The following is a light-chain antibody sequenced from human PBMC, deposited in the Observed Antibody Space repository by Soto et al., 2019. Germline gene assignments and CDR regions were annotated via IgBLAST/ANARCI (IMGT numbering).Light chain of an antibody. Sequence: SYELTQPPSVSVAPGDTARISCGGNNIGDKSVHWYQQKPGQAPVLVIFYDTDRPSGIPERFSASNSGHTATLTISRVEAGDEADYYCQVWDSSSDHRVFGGGTKLTVL. CDR2: YDT. CDR1: NIGDKS. CDR3: QVWDSSSDHRV. V-gene: IGLV3-21*04. J-gene: IGLJ3*02.